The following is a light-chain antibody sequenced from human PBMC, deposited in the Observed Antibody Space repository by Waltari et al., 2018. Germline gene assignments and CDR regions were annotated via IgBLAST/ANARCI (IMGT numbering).Light chain of an antibody. CDR3: QAWDSNTAWV. Sequence: SYELTQSPSVSVSPGQKASLTYSGHKLGKTNSFWYQVKPGQPPVLGIYQDTKRPSGIPERFSGSNSGNTATLTVSGTQAMDEADYFCQAWDSNTAWVFGGGTKLTVL. CDR1: KLGKTN. V-gene: IGLV3-1*01. CDR2: QDT. J-gene: IGLJ3*02.